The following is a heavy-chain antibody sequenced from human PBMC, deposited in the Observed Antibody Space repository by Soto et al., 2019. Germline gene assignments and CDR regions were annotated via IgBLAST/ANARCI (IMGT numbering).Heavy chain of an antibody. Sequence: ASVKVSCKASGYTFTSYGISWVRQAPGQGLEWMGWISAYNGNTNYAQKLQGRVTMTTDTSTSTAYMELRSLRSDDTAVYYCARTYYDFWSGYWDDYYYYYMDVWGKGTTVTVSS. CDR1: GYTFTSYG. CDR3: ARTYYDFWSGYWDDYYYYYMDV. V-gene: IGHV1-18*01. CDR2: ISAYNGNT. J-gene: IGHJ6*03. D-gene: IGHD3-3*01.